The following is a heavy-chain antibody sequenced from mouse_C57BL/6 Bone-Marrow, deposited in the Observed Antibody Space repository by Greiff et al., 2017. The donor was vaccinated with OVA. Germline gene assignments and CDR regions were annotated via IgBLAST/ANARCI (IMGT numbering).Heavy chain of an antibody. CDR1: GYAFSSSW. CDR2: IYPGDGDT. V-gene: IGHV1-82*01. CDR3: ASSDVACFAY. Sequence: QVQLQQSGPELVKPGASVKISCKASGYAFSSSWMNWVKQRPGKGLEWIGRIYPGDGDTNYNGKFKGKATLTADKSSSTAYMQLSSLTSEDSAVYYCASSDVACFAYWGQGTLVTVSA. J-gene: IGHJ3*01.